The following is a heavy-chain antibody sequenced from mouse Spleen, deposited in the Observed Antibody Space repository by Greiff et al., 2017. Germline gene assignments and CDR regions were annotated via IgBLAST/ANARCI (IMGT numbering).Heavy chain of an antibody. Sequence: DVQLQESGPGLVKPSQSLSLTCSVTGYSITSGYYWNWIRQFPGNKLEWMGYISYDGSNNYNPSLKNRISITRDTSKNQFFLKLNSVTTEDTATYYCARENDGPWFAYWGQGTLVTVSA. V-gene: IGHV3-6*01. CDR2: ISYDGSN. D-gene: IGHD2-3*01. J-gene: IGHJ3*01. CDR1: GYSITSGYY. CDR3: ARENDGPWFAY.